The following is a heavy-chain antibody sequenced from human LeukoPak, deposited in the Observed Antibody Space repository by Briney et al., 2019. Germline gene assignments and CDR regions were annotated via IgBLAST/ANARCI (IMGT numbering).Heavy chain of an antibody. CDR2: IYHNGNT. D-gene: IGHD6-6*01. J-gene: IGHJ4*02. Sequence: SETLSLTCTVSGGSISSGGYYWSWIRQPPGKGLEWIGYIYHNGNTFYSPSLKSRVTISIDRSKDQFSLKLSSLTAADTALYYCARGLPPSSSYYLDLWGQGTLVTVSS. CDR1: GGSISSGGYY. V-gene: IGHV4-30-2*01. CDR3: ARGLPPSSSYYLDL.